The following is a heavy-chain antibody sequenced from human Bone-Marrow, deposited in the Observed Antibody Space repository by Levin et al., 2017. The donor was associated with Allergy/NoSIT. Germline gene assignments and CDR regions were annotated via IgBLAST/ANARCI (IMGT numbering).Heavy chain of an antibody. CDR2: ISAYNGNT. CDR3: HYSYCSSTSCSPYGMDV. V-gene: IGHV1-18*01. CDR1: GYTFTSYG. J-gene: IGHJ6*02. D-gene: IGHD2-2*01. Sequence: ASVKVSCKASGYTFTSYGISWVRQAPGQGLEWMGWISAYNGNTNYAQKLQGRVTMTTDTSTSTAYMELRSLRSDDTAVYYCHYSYCSSTSCSPYGMDVWGQGTTVTVSS.